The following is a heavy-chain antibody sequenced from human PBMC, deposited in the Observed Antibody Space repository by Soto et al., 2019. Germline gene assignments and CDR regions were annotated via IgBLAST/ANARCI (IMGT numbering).Heavy chain of an antibody. J-gene: IGHJ6*03. D-gene: IGHD2-21*01. V-gene: IGHV1-69*08. CDR2: SIPIQGTA. CDR3: AKSLVFVDHGYMDV. CDR1: GGRFTSYI. Sequence: QVQLVQSGAEVKKPGSSVKVSCEASGGRFTSYIFTWVRQAPGQGLEWMGRSIPIQGTADYALKFQDRVTMTADKSTTTVHMEMRSLRPDDTAVYYCAKSLVFVDHGYMDVWGKGTTVTVSS.